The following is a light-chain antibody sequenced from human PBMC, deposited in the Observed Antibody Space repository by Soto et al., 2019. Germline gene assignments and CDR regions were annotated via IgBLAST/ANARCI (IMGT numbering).Light chain of an antibody. J-gene: IGKJ1*01. Sequence: DIQVTQSPSPLSASVGDRVTITCRASQTISTWMAWYQQKPGKAPKLLVYDASTLQSGVASRFSGSGSGTEFTLIISGLQPDDSATYYCQQYTNTNNPWMLGQGTKVDIK. CDR1: QTISTW. CDR3: QQYTNTNNPWM. CDR2: DAS. V-gene: IGKV1-5*01.